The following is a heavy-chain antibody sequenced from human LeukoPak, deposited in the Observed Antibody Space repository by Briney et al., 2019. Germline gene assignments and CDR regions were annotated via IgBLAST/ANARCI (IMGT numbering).Heavy chain of an antibody. CDR2: INHSGST. D-gene: IGHD1-7*01. CDR1: GGSISSSSYY. Sequence: PSETPSLTCTVSGGSISSSSYYWGWIRQPPGKGLEWIGEINHSGSTNYNPSLKSRVTISVDTSKNQFSLKLSSVTAADTAVYYCAREPRYNWNSGWFDPWGQGTLVTVSS. J-gene: IGHJ5*02. V-gene: IGHV4-39*07. CDR3: AREPRYNWNSGWFDP.